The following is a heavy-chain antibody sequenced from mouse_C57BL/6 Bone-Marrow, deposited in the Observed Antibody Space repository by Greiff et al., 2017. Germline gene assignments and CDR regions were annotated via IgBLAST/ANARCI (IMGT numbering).Heavy chain of an antibody. V-gene: IGHV1-50*01. CDR2: IDPSDSYT. Sequence: QVQLQQPGAELVKPGASVKLSCKASGYTFTSYWMQWVKQRPGQGLEWIGEIDPSDSYTNYNQKFKGKATLTVDTSSSTAYMQLSSLTSEDAAVYYGASLYYYGSSYRFAYWGQGTLVTVSA. CDR3: ASLYYYGSSYRFAY. D-gene: IGHD1-1*01. J-gene: IGHJ3*01. CDR1: GYTFTSYW.